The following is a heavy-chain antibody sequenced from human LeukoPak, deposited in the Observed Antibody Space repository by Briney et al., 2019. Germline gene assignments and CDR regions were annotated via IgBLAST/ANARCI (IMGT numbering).Heavy chain of an antibody. J-gene: IGHJ3*02. CDR3: ARSYYDILTGYAPGAFDI. CDR2: ISSSSSYI. V-gene: IGHV3-21*01. CDR1: GFTFSSYC. D-gene: IGHD3-9*01. Sequence: AESLRLSCAASGFTFSSYCLNWVRQAPGKGLEWVSSISSSSSYIYYADSVKGRLTISRDNAKNSLYLQMSSPRAEDTAVYYCARSYYDILTGYAPGAFDIWGQGTMVTVSS.